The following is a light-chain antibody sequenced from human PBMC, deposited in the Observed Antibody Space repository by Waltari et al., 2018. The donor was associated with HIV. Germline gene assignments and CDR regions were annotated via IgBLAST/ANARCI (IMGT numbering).Light chain of an antibody. CDR2: PNT. CDR3: QSYDSSLSSWI. CDR1: PSTLAAPFP. V-gene: IGLV1-40*01. Sequence: QSVLPQPPSLSGAPGPRVTIPCPPSPSTLAAPFPVHLYQQFPGNAPKLLLHPNTLRPSGVPDRFSASTSGSSASLAITGLHLEDEATYYCQSYDSSLSSWIFGGGTKLTVL. J-gene: IGLJ2*01.